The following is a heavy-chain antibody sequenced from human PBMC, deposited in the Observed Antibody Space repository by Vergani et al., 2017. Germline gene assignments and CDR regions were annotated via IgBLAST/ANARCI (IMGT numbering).Heavy chain of an antibody. Sequence: QVRLQESGPGLVKPSETLSLTCSVSGGSMSGYYWSWIRQPPWKELEWSWYMYHSGSTNYNPSLETPVTISGYTSKNQFSLKLNSVTAADTAVYYCGRVADFYGLGSRLLDLWGQGILVTVSS. CDR1: GGSMSGYY. D-gene: IGHD3-10*01. V-gene: IGHV4-59*01. CDR2: MYHSGST. CDR3: GRVADFYGLGSRLLDL. J-gene: IGHJ5*02.